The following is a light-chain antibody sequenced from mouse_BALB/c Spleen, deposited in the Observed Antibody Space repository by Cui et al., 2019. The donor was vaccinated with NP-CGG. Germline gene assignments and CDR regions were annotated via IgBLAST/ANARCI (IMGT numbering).Light chain of an antibody. Sequence: QAVVTQESALITSPGETVTLTCRSSTGAVTTSNYANWVQEKPDHLFTGLIGGTNNRAPGVPARFSGSLIGDKAALAITGAQTEDEAIYFCALWYSNHWVFGGGTKLTAL. V-gene: IGLV1*01. CDR3: ALWYSNHWV. CDR1: TGAVTTSNY. J-gene: IGLJ1*01. CDR2: GTN.